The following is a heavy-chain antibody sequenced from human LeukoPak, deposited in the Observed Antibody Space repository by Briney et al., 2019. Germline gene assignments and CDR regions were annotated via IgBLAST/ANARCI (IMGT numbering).Heavy chain of an antibody. J-gene: IGHJ4*02. V-gene: IGHV3-33*06. D-gene: IGHD6-13*01. CDR3: AKLPISPAAGADY. CDR2: IWYDGSNK. CDR1: GFTFSSYG. Sequence: GGSLRLSCAASGFTFSSYGMHWVRQAPGKGLEWVAVIWYDGSNKYYADSVKGRFTISRDNSKTTLYLQMNSLRAEDTAVYYCAKLPISPAAGADYWGQGTLVTVSS.